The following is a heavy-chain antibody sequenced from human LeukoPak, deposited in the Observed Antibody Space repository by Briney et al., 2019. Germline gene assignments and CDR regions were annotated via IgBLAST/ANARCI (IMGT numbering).Heavy chain of an antibody. Sequence: GASVKVSCKASGYTFTSYDINWVRQATGQGLEWMGWMNPNSGNTGYAQKFQGRVTMTRNTSISTAYMELSSLRSDDTAVYYCARAGDSSGYFYYFDYWGQGTLVTVSS. CDR3: ARAGDSSGYFYYFDY. CDR1: GYTFTSYD. D-gene: IGHD3-22*01. V-gene: IGHV1-8*01. CDR2: MNPNSGNT. J-gene: IGHJ4*02.